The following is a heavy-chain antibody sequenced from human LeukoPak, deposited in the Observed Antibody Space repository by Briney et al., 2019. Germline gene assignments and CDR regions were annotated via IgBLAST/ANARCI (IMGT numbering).Heavy chain of an antibody. J-gene: IGHJ4*02. CDR1: GFTISTYS. Sequence: SGGSLRLSRPATGFTISTYSMNWVRQAPGKGLEWDSYISSGSSTIYYADSVKGRFTISRDNAKNSLYLQMNSLRDEDTAVYYFASVSYGQFDYWGEGTLVTVSS. V-gene: IGHV3-48*02. CDR2: ISSGSSTI. D-gene: IGHD5-18*01. CDR3: ASVSYGQFDY.